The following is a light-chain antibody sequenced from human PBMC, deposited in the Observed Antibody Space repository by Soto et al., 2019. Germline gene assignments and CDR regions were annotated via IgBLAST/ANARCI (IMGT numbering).Light chain of an antibody. J-gene: IGKJ1*01. V-gene: IGKV1-5*03. Sequence: IHMTQSPSTLSASVGDTVTITCRASQNINRWLAWYQHKPGQAPKPLIYKASTLEGGVPSRFSGNASGTDFTLTISSLQPDDSATYFCQQYNYYWTFGQGTKVEIK. CDR1: QNINRW. CDR2: KAS. CDR3: QQYNYYWT.